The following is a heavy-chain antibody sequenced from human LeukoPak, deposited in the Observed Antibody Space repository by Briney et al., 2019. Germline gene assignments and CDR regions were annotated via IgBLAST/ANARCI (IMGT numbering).Heavy chain of an antibody. CDR3: AKGDRREQWRVQGIYWCFDV. CDR2: ISGNRENT. CDR1: GFTFSTYA. D-gene: IGHD6-19*01. Sequence: GGSLRLSCAASGFTFSTYAMSWVRQAPGKGLEWVSGISGNRENTYYADAVKGRFTISRDNSKNTLYLQMNSLRAEDTAVYYCAKGDRREQWRVQGIYWCFDVWGRGTLVTVSS. J-gene: IGHJ2*01. V-gene: IGHV3-23*01.